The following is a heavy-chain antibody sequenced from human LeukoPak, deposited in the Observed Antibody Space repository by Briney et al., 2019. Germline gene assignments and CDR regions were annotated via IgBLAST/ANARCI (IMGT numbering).Heavy chain of an antibody. J-gene: IGHJ6*03. CDR1: GFTFSDYY. D-gene: IGHD2-15*01. CDR2: ISSSGSTI. V-gene: IGHV3-11*04. CDR3: TTPRHYYYYYYMDV. Sequence: PGGSLRLSCAASGFTFSDYYMSWIRQAPGKGLEWISYISSSGSTIYYADSVKGRFTISRDNAKNSLYLQMNSLRAEDTAVYYCTTPRHYYYYYYMDVWGNGTTVTVSS.